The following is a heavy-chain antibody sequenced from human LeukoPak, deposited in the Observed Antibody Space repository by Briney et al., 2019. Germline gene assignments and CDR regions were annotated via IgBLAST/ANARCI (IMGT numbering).Heavy chain of an antibody. Sequence: PSETLSLTCTVSGSSISSSSYYWGWIRQPPGKGLEWIGYIYYSGSTNYNPSLKSRVTISVDTSKNQFSLKLSSVTAADTAVYYCARDRGIVVVRSWYFDLWGRGTLVTVSS. CDR3: ARDRGIVVVRSWYFDL. J-gene: IGHJ2*01. V-gene: IGHV4-61*01. CDR1: GSSISSSSYY. D-gene: IGHD2-15*01. CDR2: IYYSGST.